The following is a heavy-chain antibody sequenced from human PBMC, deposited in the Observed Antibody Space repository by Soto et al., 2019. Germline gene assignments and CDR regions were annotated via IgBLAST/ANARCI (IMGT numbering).Heavy chain of an antibody. CDR2: IWYDGSNK. V-gene: IGHV3-33*01. CDR3: ARDNSSSWYGQTNWFDP. D-gene: IGHD6-13*01. J-gene: IGHJ5*02. Sequence: QVQLVESGGGVVQPGRSLRLSCEASGFTFSSYGMHWVRQAPGKGLEWVAVIWYDGSNKYYADSVKGRFTISRDNSKNTLYLQMNSLRAEDTAVYYCARDNSSSWYGQTNWFDPWGQGTLVTVSS. CDR1: GFTFSSYG.